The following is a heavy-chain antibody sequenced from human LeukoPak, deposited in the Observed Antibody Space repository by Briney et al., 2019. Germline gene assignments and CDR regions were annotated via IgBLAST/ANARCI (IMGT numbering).Heavy chain of an antibody. J-gene: IGHJ3*02. Sequence: GGSLRLSCAASGFAFSSYSMNWVRQAPGKGLEWVSSISSSSSYIYYADSVKGRFTISRDNAKTSLYLQMNSLRAEDTAVYYCARDPVSHAFDIWGQGTMVTVSS. CDR3: ARDPVSHAFDI. CDR2: ISSSSSYI. D-gene: IGHD5/OR15-5a*01. V-gene: IGHV3-21*01. CDR1: GFAFSSYS.